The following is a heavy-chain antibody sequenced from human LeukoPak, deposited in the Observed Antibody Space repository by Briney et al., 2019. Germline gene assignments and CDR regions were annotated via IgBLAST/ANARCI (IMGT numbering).Heavy chain of an antibody. J-gene: IGHJ6*02. CDR3: ASGVRGDYYYYGMDV. V-gene: IGHV4-61*02. CDR1: GASTSSRNYY. D-gene: IGHD3-10*01. Sequence: SHTLSLTCTVSGASTSSRNYYWSWVRQPAGKGLEWIGRIYSSGSTNYNPSLKSRGTISVDTSKNQFSLKLSSVTAADTAVYYCASGVRGDYYYYGMDVWGQGTTVTVSS. CDR2: IYSSGST.